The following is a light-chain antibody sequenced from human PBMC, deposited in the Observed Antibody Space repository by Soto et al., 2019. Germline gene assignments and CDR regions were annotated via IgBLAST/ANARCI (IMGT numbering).Light chain of an antibody. Sequence: EMVLTQSPGILSLSPGERATLSCRASQSVSSSYLAWYQQKPGQAPRLLMYGASTRATGIPDRFSGSGSGTDFTLTISRLEPEDFTVYYCQLYGSPTWTFGQGTKVEIK. J-gene: IGKJ1*01. CDR3: QLYGSPTWT. V-gene: IGKV3-20*01. CDR2: GAS. CDR1: QSVSSSY.